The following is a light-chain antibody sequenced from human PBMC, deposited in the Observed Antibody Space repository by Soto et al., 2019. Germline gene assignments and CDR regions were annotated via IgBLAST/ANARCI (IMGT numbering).Light chain of an antibody. CDR2: VAS. Sequence: EIVMTQSPATLSVSPGERATLSCRASQSVSSNLAWYQQKPGQAPRLLIYVASTRATGIPARFSGSGSGTEFTLTISGLQSEDSAVYHCQQYNNWPLTFGGGTKVEIK. CDR3: QQYNNWPLT. V-gene: IGKV3-15*01. CDR1: QSVSSN. J-gene: IGKJ4*01.